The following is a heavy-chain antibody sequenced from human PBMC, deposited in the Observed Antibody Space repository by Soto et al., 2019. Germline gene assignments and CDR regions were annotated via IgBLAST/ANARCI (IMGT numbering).Heavy chain of an antibody. D-gene: IGHD2-15*01. CDR2: INGDGDYT. V-gene: IGHV3-74*01. J-gene: IGHJ4*02. CDR1: GFSFSNYW. Sequence: EVQLVESGGGLVQPGGSLRLSCAASGFSFSNYWMHWIRQVPGKGLVWVSRINGDGDYTNYADSVKGPFTISRDNAQNTLYLQMNSLRAEDTAVYYCARERGGYSSDFWGQGTLVTVSS. CDR3: ARERGGYSSDF.